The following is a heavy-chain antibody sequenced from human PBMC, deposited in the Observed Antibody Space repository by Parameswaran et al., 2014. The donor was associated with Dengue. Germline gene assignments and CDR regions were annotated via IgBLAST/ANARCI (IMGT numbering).Heavy chain of an antibody. D-gene: IGHD3-3*01. CDR2: ISHDGNNK. J-gene: IGHJ6*02. V-gene: IGHV3-30*18. Sequence: WIRQPPGKGLEWVAVISHDGNNKYYADSVQGRFTISRDNSKNTLYLQMNSLRGEDRAVYYCAKFRITIFGVAMSLWDNDYGLDVWGQGTTVTVSS. CDR3: AKFRITIFGVAMSLWDNDYGLDV.